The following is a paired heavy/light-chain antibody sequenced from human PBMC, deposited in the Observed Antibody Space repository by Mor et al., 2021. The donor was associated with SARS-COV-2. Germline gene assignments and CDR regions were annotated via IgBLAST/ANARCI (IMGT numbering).Light chain of an antibody. J-gene: IGLJ2*01. CDR1: SKDVGGYNY. CDR2: EVT. V-gene: IGLV2-8*01. CDR3: SSYADSDNSVI. Sequence: QSALTQPPSASGSPGQSVTISCTGTSKDVGGYNYVSWYQQHPGKAPKLMIYEVTKRPSGVPDRFFGSKSGNTASLTVSGLQAEDEADYYCSSYADSDNSVIFGGGTKLTVL.
Heavy chain of an antibody. CDR1: GFTFSNYA. J-gene: IGHJ6*02. CDR3: AREVTPHLYYYVMDV. CDR2: ISFDGDNK. V-gene: IGHV3-30-3*01. Sequence: QVQLVESGGGVVQPGRSLRLSCAASGFTFSNYAFYWVRQAPGKGLEWVAVISFDGDNKYYADSVRGRFTISRDNSKNTLYLQMNSLRSEDSALYYCAREVTPHLYYYVMDVWGQGTTVTVSS. D-gene: IGHD4-4*01.